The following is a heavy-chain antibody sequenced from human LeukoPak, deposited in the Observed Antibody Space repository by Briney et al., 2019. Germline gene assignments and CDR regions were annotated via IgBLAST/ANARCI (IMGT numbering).Heavy chain of an antibody. D-gene: IGHD1-26*01. CDR2: ISGSGSST. CDR3: AKGGMYRPNYFDY. J-gene: IGHJ4*02. V-gene: IGHV3-23*01. Sequence: SGGSLRLSCAASGFTFSSYAMSWVRQAPGKGLEWVSAISGSGSSTYYADSVKGRFTISRDNSKNTLYLQMNSLRAEDTAVYYCAKGGMYRPNYFDYWGQGTLVTVSS. CDR1: GFTFSSYA.